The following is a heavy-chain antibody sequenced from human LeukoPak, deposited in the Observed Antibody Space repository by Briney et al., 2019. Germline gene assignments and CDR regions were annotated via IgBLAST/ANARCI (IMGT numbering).Heavy chain of an antibody. D-gene: IGHD3/OR15-3a*01. CDR1: GGSISSYY. V-gene: IGHV4-59*01. CDR3: ARDHDDFGLDY. CDR2: IYSTGTT. Sequence: SETLSLTCTVSGGSISSYYWSWIRQPPGQGLDWIGYIYSTGTTNYNPSLKSRVTMSVDTSKNQFSLNLSSVTAADTAVYYCARDHDDFGLDYWGQGTLVTVSS. J-gene: IGHJ4*02.